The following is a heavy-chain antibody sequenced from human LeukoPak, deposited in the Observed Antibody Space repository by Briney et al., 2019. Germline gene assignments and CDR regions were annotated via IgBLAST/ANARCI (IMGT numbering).Heavy chain of an antibody. V-gene: IGHV1-69*04. CDR1: GGTFSSYA. D-gene: IGHD3-16*01. Sequence: GASVKVSCKASGGTFSSYAISWVRQAPGQGLEWMGRIIPILGIANYAQKFQGRVTITADKSTSTVYMELSSLRSEDTAVYYCARGYGGGRNYYFDYWGQGTLVTVSS. J-gene: IGHJ4*02. CDR3: ARGYGGGRNYYFDY. CDR2: IIPILGIA.